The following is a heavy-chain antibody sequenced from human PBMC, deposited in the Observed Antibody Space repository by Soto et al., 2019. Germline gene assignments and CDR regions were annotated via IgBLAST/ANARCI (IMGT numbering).Heavy chain of an antibody. V-gene: IGHV4-59*08. CDR3: ARHGRGGYSSSAD. D-gene: IGHD6-13*01. CDR1: GGSISSYY. Sequence: QVQLQESGPGLVKPSETLSLTCTVSGGSISSYYWSWIRQPPGKGLEWIGYIYYSGSTNYNPSLKSRVTISVDTSKNQFSLKLSSVTAADTAVYYCARHGRGGYSSSADWGQGTLVTVSS. J-gene: IGHJ4*02. CDR2: IYYSGST.